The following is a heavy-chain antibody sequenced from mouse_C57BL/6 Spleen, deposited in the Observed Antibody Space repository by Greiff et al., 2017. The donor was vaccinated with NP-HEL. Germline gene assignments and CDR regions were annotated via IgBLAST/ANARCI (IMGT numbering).Heavy chain of an antibody. CDR2: IRLKSDNYAT. CDR1: GFTFSNYW. V-gene: IGHV6-3*01. D-gene: IGHD1-1*01. J-gene: IGHJ1*03. CDR3: TVTTVVDYWYFDV. Sequence: EVHLVESGGGLVQPGGSMKLSCVASGFTFSNYWMNWVRQSPEKGLEWVAQIRLKSDNYATHYAESDKGRFTISRDDSKSSIYLQSNNLRAEDTGIYYCTVTTVVDYWYFDVWGKGTTVTVSS.